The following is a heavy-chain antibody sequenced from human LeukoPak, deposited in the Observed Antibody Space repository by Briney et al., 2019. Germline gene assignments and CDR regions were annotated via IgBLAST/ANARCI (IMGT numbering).Heavy chain of an antibody. CDR2: ISGSGGST. CDR1: GFTFSSYA. J-gene: IGHJ4*02. D-gene: IGHD5-18*01. V-gene: IGHV3-23*01. CDR3: AKDFMVDTAMVGYFDY. Sequence: GGSLRLSCAASGFTFSSYAMSWVRQAPGKGLEWVSAISGSGGSTYYADSVKGRFTISRDNSKNTLYLQMNSLRAEDTAVYYCAKDFMVDTAMVGYFDYWGQGTLSPSPQ.